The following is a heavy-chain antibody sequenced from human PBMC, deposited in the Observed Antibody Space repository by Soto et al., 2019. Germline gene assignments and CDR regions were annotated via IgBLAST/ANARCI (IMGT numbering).Heavy chain of an antibody. V-gene: IGHV4-30-2*01. Sequence: PSEILSLTCTVSGGSISSGGYYWSWIRQPPGKGLEWIGYIYHSGSTYYNPSLKSRVTISVDRSKNQFSLKLSSVTAADKAVYYCARGQVVAAQHWGQGTLVTVS. CDR1: GGSISSGGYY. D-gene: IGHD2-15*01. CDR2: IYHSGST. CDR3: ARGQVVAAQH. J-gene: IGHJ4*02.